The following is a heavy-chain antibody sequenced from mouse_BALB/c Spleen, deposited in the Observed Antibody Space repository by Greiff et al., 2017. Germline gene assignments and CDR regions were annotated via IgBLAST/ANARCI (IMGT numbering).Heavy chain of an antibody. Sequence: EVQLVESGGDLVKPGGSLKLSCAASGFTFSSYGMSWVRQTPDKRLEWVATISSGGSYTYYPDSVKGRFTISRDNAKNTLYLQMSSLKSEDTAMYYCARRNGYDYDAWFAYWGQGTLVTVSA. V-gene: IGHV5-6*01. CDR3: ARRNGYDYDAWFAY. J-gene: IGHJ3*01. D-gene: IGHD2-4*01. CDR1: GFTFSSYG. CDR2: ISSGGSYT.